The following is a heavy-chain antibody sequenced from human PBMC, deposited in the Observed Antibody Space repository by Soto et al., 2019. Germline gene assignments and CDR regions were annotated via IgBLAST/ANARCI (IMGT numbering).Heavy chain of an antibody. J-gene: IGHJ6*02. CDR3: ARGGRGIQLWADYYYYYGMDV. CDR1: GGSFSGYY. D-gene: IGHD5-18*01. CDR2: INHSGST. Sequence: TSETLSLTCAVYGGSFSGYYWSWIRQPPGKGLEWIGEINHSGSTNYNPSLKSRVTISVDTSKNQFSLKLSSVTAADTAVYYCARGGRGIQLWADYYYYYGMDVWGQGTTVTV. V-gene: IGHV4-34*01.